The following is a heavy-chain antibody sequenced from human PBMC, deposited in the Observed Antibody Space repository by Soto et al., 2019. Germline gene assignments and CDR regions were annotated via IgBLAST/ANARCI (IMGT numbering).Heavy chain of an antibody. CDR1: GFTFSGSA. Sequence: GGSLRLSCAASGFTFSGSAMHWVRQASGKGLEWVGRIRSKANSYATAYAASVKGRFTISRDDSKNTAYLQMNSLKTEDTAVYYCTIPNSGSYQGFDYWGQGTLVTVSS. CDR2: IRSKANSYAT. V-gene: IGHV3-73*01. CDR3: TIPNSGSYQGFDY. D-gene: IGHD1-26*01. J-gene: IGHJ4*02.